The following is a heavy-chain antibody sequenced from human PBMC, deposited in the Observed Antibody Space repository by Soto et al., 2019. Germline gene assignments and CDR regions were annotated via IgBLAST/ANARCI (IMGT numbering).Heavy chain of an antibody. CDR1: GDSVSSNSAA. CDR2: TYYRSKWYN. Sequence: PSQTLSLTCAISGDSVSSNSAAWNWIRQSPSRGLEWLGRTYYRSKWYNDYAVSVKSRITINPDTSKNQFSLQLNSVTPEDTAVYYCARHPADGADGYYYYYGMDVWGQGTTGTV. V-gene: IGHV6-1*01. D-gene: IGHD4-17*01. CDR3: ARHPADGADGYYYYYGMDV. J-gene: IGHJ6*02.